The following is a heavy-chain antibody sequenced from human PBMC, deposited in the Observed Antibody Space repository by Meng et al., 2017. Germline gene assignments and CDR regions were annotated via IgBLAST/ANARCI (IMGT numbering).Heavy chain of an antibody. CDR1: RNTFTSDY. V-gene: IGHV1-46*01. CDR2: LNPSGGST. CDR3: AREYRDILTGYRYFDY. J-gene: IGHJ4*02. Sequence: QRVQCGDDDNKSGAPVNVSIKASRNTFTSDYVHGVLQAPGQGLDLMGILNPSGGSTSYAQKFQGRVTMTRDTSTSTVYMELSSLRSEDTAVYYCAREYRDILTGYRYFDYWGQGTLVTVSS. D-gene: IGHD3-9*01.